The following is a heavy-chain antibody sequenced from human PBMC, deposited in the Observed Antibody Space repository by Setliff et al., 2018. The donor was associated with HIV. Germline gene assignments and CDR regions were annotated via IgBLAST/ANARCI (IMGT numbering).Heavy chain of an antibody. CDR1: GFTFDDYT. Sequence: SLRLSCAASGFTFDDYTMHWVRQAPGKGLEWVSLISWDGDMTYYADSVKGRFTISRDNSKNSLYLQMNSLTTEDTGLYYCAKDGWGYDYVGASYFDYWGQGTPVTVSS. D-gene: IGHD5-12*01. J-gene: IGHJ4*02. CDR3: AKDGWGYDYVGASYFDY. V-gene: IGHV3-43*01. CDR2: ISWDGDMT.